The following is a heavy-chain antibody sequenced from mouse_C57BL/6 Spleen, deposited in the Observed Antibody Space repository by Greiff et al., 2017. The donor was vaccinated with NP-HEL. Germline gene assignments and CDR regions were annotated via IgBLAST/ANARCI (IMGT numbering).Heavy chain of an antibody. V-gene: IGHV1-50*01. D-gene: IGHD5-1-1*01. CDR3: ARQEIYYFDY. J-gene: IGHJ2*01. CDR2: IDPSDSYT. Sequence: QVQLQQSGAELVKPGASVKLSCKASGYTFTSYWMQWVKQRPGQGLEWIGEIDPSDSYTNYNQKFKGKATLTVDTSSSTAYMQLSSLTSEDSAVYYCARQEIYYFDYWGQGTPLTLSS. CDR1: GYTFTSYW.